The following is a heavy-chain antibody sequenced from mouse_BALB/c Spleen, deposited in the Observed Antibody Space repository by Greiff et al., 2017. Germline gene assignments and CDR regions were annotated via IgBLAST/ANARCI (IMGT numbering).Heavy chain of an antibody. V-gene: IGHV5-12-1*01. Sequence: DVKLVESGGGLVKPGGSLKLSCAASGFAFSSYDMSWVRQTPEKRLEWVAYISSGGGSTYYPDTVKGRFTISRDNAKNTLYLQMSSLKSEDTAMYYCARGYGAWFAYWGQGTLVTVSA. CDR1: GFAFSSYD. D-gene: IGHD2-2*01. CDR2: ISSGGGST. CDR3: ARGYGAWFAY. J-gene: IGHJ3*01.